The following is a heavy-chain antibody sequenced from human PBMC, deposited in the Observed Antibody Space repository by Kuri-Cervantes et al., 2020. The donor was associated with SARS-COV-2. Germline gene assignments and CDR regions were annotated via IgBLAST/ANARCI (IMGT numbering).Heavy chain of an antibody. CDR3: ARGGWRTYYYYYMDV. CDR2: IIPFFGTP. D-gene: IGHD6-19*01. V-gene: IGHV1-69*13. Sequence: SVKVSCKASRDTFTTFGFSWVRQAPGQGLEWMGGIIPFFGTPSYARRFEGRVTITADESTRTVYMELSSLRSEDTAVYYCARGGWRTYYYYYMDVWGKGTTVTVSS. J-gene: IGHJ6*03. CDR1: RDTFTTFG.